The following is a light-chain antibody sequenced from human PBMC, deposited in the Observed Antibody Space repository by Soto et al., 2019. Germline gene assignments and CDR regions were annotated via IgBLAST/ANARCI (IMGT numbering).Light chain of an antibody. CDR1: QTISRY. Sequence: DIQMTQSPSTLSASVGDRVTITCRASQTISRYLAWYQQKPGKAPKLLISKASSLESGVPSRFSGSGSGTEFTLTISSLQPDDFATYYCQQYNTYPTSTFGQGTKVEIK. J-gene: IGKJ1*01. CDR3: QQYNTYPTST. V-gene: IGKV1-5*03. CDR2: KAS.